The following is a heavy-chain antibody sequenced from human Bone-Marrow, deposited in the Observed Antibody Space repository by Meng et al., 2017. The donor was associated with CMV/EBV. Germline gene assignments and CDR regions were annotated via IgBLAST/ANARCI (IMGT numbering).Heavy chain of an antibody. CDR1: GYSFGDYW. V-gene: IGHV5-51*01. J-gene: IGHJ6*02. D-gene: IGHD2-2*02. Sequence: GGSLRLSCRNLGYSFGDYWLGWVRQMPGKGLEWMGIIRPDGSDAQYSPSFQGQVTISADKSISTAYLQWSSLKASDTAMYYCARQGPVVPAAIRNYYYGMDVWGQGTTVTVSS. CDR2: IRPDGSDA. CDR3: ARQGPVVPAAIRNYYYGMDV.